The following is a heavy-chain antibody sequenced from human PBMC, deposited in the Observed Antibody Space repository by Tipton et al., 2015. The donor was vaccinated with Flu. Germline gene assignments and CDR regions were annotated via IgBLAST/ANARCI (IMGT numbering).Heavy chain of an antibody. D-gene: IGHD3-10*02. V-gene: IGHV4-38-2*01. Sequence: GLVKPSETLSLTCAVSGYSISSGYSWGWVRQPPEKGLEWIGYIYHTATFYNPSLKSRVTISVDTSKSQFSLMLRSVTAADTAVYYCARLSYYDVDLKNFYFDYWGQGALVTVSS. CDR1: GYSISSGYS. CDR2: IYHTAT. CDR3: ARLSYYDVDLKNFYFDY. J-gene: IGHJ4*02.